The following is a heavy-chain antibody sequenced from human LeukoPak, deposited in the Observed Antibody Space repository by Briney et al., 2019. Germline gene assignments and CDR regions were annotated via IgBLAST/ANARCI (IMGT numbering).Heavy chain of an antibody. V-gene: IGHV3-7*01. CDR2: IKQDGSET. Sequence: GGSLRLSCAASGFTFSSYWMSWVRQAPGKGPEWVANIKQDGSETHYMDSVKGRFTIFRDNAKNSLSMQMNSLRVEDTAIYYCARDRNADILTGYYPIAFDIWGQGTMVTVSS. CDR3: ARDRNADILTGYYPIAFDI. J-gene: IGHJ3*02. D-gene: IGHD3-9*01. CDR1: GFTFSSYW.